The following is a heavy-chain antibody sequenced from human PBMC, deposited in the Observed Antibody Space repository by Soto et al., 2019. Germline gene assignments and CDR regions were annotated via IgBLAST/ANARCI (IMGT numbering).Heavy chain of an antibody. V-gene: IGHV3-23*01. CDR3: AKYSGGWFEYFQH. CDR1: GFTFSRYA. J-gene: IGHJ1*01. D-gene: IGHD6-19*01. Sequence: GGSLRLSCAASGFTFSRYAMSWVRQAPGKGLEWVSAISGSGGSTYYADSVKGRFTISRDNSKNTLYLQMNSLRAEDTAVYYCAKYSGGWFEYFQHWGQGTLVTVSS. CDR2: ISGSGGST.